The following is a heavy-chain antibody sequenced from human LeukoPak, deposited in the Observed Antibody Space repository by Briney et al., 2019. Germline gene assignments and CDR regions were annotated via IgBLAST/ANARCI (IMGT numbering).Heavy chain of an antibody. CDR3: ARDAEGIDAFDI. Sequence: PGGSLRLSCAASGFTFSSYEMNWVRQAPGKGLEWVSYISSSGSTIYYADSVKGRFTISRDNAKNSLYLQMNSLRAEDTAVYYCARDAEGIDAFDIWGQGTMVTVSS. CDR1: GFTFSSYE. V-gene: IGHV3-48*03. J-gene: IGHJ3*02. CDR2: ISSSGSTI.